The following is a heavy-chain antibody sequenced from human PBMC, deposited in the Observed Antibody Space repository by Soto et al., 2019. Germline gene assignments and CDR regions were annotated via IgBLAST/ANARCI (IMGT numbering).Heavy chain of an antibody. CDR2: ISGSGGST. D-gene: IGHD6-6*01. V-gene: IGHV3-23*01. Sequence: EVQLLESGGGLVQPGGSLRLSCAASGFTFSSYVMSWVRQAPGKGLEWVSAISGSGGSTYYADSVKGRFTISRDKSKNTLYLQMNSLRAEDTAVYYCAKEPPYIAARPTPASRWGQGTLVTVSS. CDR1: GFTFSSYV. J-gene: IGHJ4*02. CDR3: AKEPPYIAARPTPASR.